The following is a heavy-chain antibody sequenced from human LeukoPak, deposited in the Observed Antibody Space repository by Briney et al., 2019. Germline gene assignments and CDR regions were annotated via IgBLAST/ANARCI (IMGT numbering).Heavy chain of an antibody. V-gene: IGHV3-7*01. CDR2: IMQDGSEK. D-gene: IGHD2-15*01. CDR1: GFTFSSYW. J-gene: IGHJ4*02. Sequence: GGSLRLSCGASGFTFSSYWLSWVRQAPGRGLEWLGKIMQDGSEKNYVDSVKGRFTISRDNAKNSLYLQMNSLRAEDTAVYYCARGGGFLDHWGQGTLVTVSS. CDR3: ARGGGFLDH.